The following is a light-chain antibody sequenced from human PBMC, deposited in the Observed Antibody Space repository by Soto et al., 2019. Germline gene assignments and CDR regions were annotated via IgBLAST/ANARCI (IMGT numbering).Light chain of an antibody. V-gene: IGKV1-39*01. CDR2: AAS. Sequence: DIQMTQSPSSLSASVGDRVTITCRASQSISSYLNWYQQKPGKAPKLLIYAASSLQSGVPSRFSGSGSGTDYTLNISSLQPEDFATYYCQQSYSTLLFTFGPGTKVDIK. J-gene: IGKJ3*01. CDR1: QSISSY. CDR3: QQSYSTLLFT.